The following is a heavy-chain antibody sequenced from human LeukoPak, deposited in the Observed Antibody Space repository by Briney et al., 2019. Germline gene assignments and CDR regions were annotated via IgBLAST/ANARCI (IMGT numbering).Heavy chain of an antibody. D-gene: IGHD1-26*01. V-gene: IGHV3-21*01. CDR3: TRSPSLGGRYWGFDY. Sequence: KPGGSLRLSCAASGFTFSSYSMNWVRQAPGKGLEWVSSISSSRSYIYYADSVKGRFTISRDNAKNSLFLQMNSLRAEDTAVYYCTRSPSLGGRYWGFDYWGQGALVTVSS. CDR2: ISSSRSYI. CDR1: GFTFSSYS. J-gene: IGHJ4*02.